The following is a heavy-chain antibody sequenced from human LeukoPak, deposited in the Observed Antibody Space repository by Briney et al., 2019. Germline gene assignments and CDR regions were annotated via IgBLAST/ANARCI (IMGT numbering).Heavy chain of an antibody. CDR1: GYSFTSYW. J-gene: IGHJ3*02. CDR2: IYPGDSDT. D-gene: IGHD2-2*01. V-gene: IGHV5-51*01. Sequence: GESLKISCKGSGYSFTSYWIGWVRQMPGKGLEWMGIIYPGDSDTRYSPSFQGQVTISADKSISTAYLQWSSLKASDTAMYYCATGYCSSTSCLGAFDIWGQGTMVTVSS. CDR3: ATGYCSSTSCLGAFDI.